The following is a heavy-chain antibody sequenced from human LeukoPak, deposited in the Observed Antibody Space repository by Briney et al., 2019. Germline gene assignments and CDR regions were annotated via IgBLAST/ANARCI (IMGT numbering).Heavy chain of an antibody. J-gene: IGHJ4*02. CDR2: INPNSDDT. V-gene: IGHV1-2*02. CDR3: ARAGPFYTGNYLDY. D-gene: IGHD1-26*01. Sequence: ASVKVSCKASGGTFSSYAISWVRQAPGRGLEWMGWINPNSDDTNYAQKFQGRVTMTRDTSISTAYMDLNSLRSDDTAVYYCARAGPFYTGNYLDYWGQGTLVTVSS. CDR1: GGTFSSYA.